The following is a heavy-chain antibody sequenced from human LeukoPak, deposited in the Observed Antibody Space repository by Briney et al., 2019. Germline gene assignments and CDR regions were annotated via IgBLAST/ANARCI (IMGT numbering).Heavy chain of an antibody. J-gene: IGHJ4*02. D-gene: IGHD3-22*01. CDR1: GYTFTSYD. CDR2: ISAYNGNT. Sequence: ASVKVSCKASGYTFTSYDINWVRQATGQGLEWMGWISAYNGNTNYAQKLQGRVTMTTDTSTSTAYMELRSLRSDDTAVYYCARGRRYYYDSSGYGLDYFDYWGQGTLVTVSS. CDR3: ARGRRYYYDSSGYGLDYFDY. V-gene: IGHV1-18*01.